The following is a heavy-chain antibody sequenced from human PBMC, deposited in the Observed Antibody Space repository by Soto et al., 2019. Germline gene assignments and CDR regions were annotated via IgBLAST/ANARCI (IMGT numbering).Heavy chain of an antibody. Sequence: EVQLVESGGGLVQPGGSLRLSCAATGFTFSTDWMHWVRQGRGKGLVWVSRISTDGSSTTYADSVKGRFTISRDNAKNTPYLQMNSLRAEDTAVCFCATATGSNHPFDYWGQGSVVTVPS. CDR3: ATATGSNHPFDY. V-gene: IGHV3-74*01. J-gene: IGHJ4*02. CDR1: GFTFSTDW. CDR2: ISTDGSST. D-gene: IGHD2-2*01.